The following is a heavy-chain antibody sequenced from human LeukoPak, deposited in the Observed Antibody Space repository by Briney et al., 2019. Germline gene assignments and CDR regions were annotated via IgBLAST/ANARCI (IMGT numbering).Heavy chain of an antibody. CDR2: IWYDGSNK. CDR1: GFTFSSYG. V-gene: IGHV3-33*01. D-gene: IGHD3-22*01. Sequence: PGRSLRLSCAASGFTFSSYGMHWVRQAPGKGLEWVAVIWYDGSNKYYADSVKGRFTISRDNSKNTLYLQMNSLRAEDTAVYYCARDQYYYDSSGYQNAFDIWGQGTMVTVSS. CDR3: ARDQYYYDSSGYQNAFDI. J-gene: IGHJ3*02.